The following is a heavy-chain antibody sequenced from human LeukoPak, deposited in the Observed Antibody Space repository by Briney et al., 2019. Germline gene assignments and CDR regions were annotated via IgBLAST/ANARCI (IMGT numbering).Heavy chain of an antibody. J-gene: IGHJ5*02. V-gene: IGHV3-73*01. CDR1: GFIFSGSA. D-gene: IGHD6-19*01. CDR2: IRSKANNYAT. CDR3: RLRDSSGWYAGFDP. Sequence: GGSLRLSCAASGFIFSGSAMHWVRQASGKGLEWVCRIRSKANNYATAYAASVKGRFTISRDDSKNTAYLQMSSLKTEATAVYYCRLRDSSGWYAGFDPWGQGTLVSVSS.